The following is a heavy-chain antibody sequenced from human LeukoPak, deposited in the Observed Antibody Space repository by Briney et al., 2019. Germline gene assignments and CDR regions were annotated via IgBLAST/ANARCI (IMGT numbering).Heavy chain of an antibody. V-gene: IGHV3-33*01. CDR1: GFTFSNYG. Sequence: PGRSLRLSCAASGFTFSNYGMHWVRQAPGKGLEWVALIWYDGSNKYYSDSVKGRFTISRDNSKNTLYLQMNGLRVEDTAVYYCARVSPFDYWGQGTQVTVSS. CDR3: ARVSPFDY. J-gene: IGHJ4*02. CDR2: IWYDGSNK.